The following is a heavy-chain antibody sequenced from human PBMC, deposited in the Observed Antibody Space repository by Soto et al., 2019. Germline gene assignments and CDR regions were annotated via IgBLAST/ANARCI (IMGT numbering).Heavy chain of an antibody. J-gene: IGHJ6*03. D-gene: IGHD3-9*01. CDR3: ARGTYYDILTGSDIPRYYMDV. CDR1: GGSFRGYY. V-gene: IGHV4-34*01. CDR2: INHSGST. Sequence: NPSETLSLTCAVYGGSFRGYYWSWIRQPPGKGLEWIGEINHSGSTNYNPSLKSRVTISVDTSKNQFSLKLSSVTAADTAVYYCARGTYYDILTGSDIPRYYMDVWGKGTTVTVSS.